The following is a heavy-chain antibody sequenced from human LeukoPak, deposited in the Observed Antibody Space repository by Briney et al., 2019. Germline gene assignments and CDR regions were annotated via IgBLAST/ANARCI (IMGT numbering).Heavy chain of an antibody. Sequence: SETLSLTCTVSGGSISSYYWSWIRQPPGKGLEWIGYICYSGSTNYNPSLKSRVTISVDTSKNQFSLKLNSVTAADTAVYYCARGRNLEWFDYWGQGTLVTVSS. CDR1: GGSISSYY. V-gene: IGHV4-59*01. J-gene: IGHJ5*01. D-gene: IGHD3-3*01. CDR3: ARGRNLEWFDY. CDR2: ICYSGST.